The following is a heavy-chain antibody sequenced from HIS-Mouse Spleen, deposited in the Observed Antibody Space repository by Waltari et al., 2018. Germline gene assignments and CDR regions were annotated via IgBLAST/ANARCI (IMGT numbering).Heavy chain of an antibody. D-gene: IGHD7-27*01. CDR1: GFTCSSYS. V-gene: IGHV3-21*01. J-gene: IGHJ3*02. CDR2: ISSSSSYI. Sequence: EVQLVQSGGGLVKPGGSLRLSCAASGFTCSSYSMNWVRQAPGKGLDWVSSISSSSSYIYYADSVKGRFTISRDNAKNSLYLQMNSLRAEDTAVYYCARRLLTGDAFDIWGQGTMVTVSS. CDR3: ARRLLTGDAFDI.